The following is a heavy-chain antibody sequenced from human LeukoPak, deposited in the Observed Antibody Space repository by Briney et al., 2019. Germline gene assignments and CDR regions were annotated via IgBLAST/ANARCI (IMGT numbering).Heavy chain of an antibody. V-gene: IGHV1-18*01. CDR3: ARDYRMVRGAIRYYYYGMDV. CDR2: ISAYNGNT. D-gene: IGHD3-10*01. J-gene: IGHJ6*02. CDR1: GYTFTSYG. Sequence: ASVKVSCKASGYTFTSYGISWVRQAPGQGLEWMGWISAYNGNTNYAQKLQGRVTMTTDTSTSTAYMELSSLRSDDTAVYYCARDYRMVRGAIRYYYYGMDVWGQGTTVTVSS.